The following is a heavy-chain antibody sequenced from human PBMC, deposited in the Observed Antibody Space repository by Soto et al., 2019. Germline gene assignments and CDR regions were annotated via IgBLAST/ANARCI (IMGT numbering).Heavy chain of an antibody. CDR3: ARAGKLVPYGDY. CDR2: IYYSGST. Sequence: SETLSLTCTVSGGSISSYYWSWIRQPPGKGLEWIGYIYYSGSTNYNPSLKSRVTISVDTSKNQFSLKLSSVTAADTAVYYCARAGKLVPYGDYWGQGTLVTVSS. CDR1: GGSISSYY. D-gene: IGHD6-13*01. J-gene: IGHJ4*02. V-gene: IGHV4-59*01.